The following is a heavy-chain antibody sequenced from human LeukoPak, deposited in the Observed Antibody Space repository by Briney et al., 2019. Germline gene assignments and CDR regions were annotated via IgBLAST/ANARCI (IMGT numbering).Heavy chain of an antibody. CDR1: GYKFTSYW. CDR3: ARPLRHYYDGSGYYYFDY. V-gene: IGHV5-10-1*01. D-gene: IGHD3-22*01. Sequence: GESLKISCEGSGYKFTSYWISWVRQMPGKGLEWMGRIDPSDSYTNYSPSFQGHVTISADKSISTAYLQWSSLKASDTAMYYCARPLRHYYDGSGYYYFDYWGQGSLVTVSS. J-gene: IGHJ4*02. CDR2: IDPSDSYT.